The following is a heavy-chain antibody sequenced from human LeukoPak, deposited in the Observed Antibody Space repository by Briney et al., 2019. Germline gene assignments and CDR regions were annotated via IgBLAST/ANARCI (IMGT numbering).Heavy chain of an antibody. CDR2: ISSSSSYI. J-gene: IGHJ4*02. Sequence: PGGSLRLSCAASGFTFDCCGMHWVRQAPGKGLEWVSSISSSSSYIYYADSVKGRFTISRDNAKNSLYLQMNSLRVEDTAIYYCARDQFSYVWGDWGQGTLVTVST. D-gene: IGHD3-10*02. V-gene: IGHV3-21*04. CDR3: ARDQFSYVWGD. CDR1: GFTFDCCG.